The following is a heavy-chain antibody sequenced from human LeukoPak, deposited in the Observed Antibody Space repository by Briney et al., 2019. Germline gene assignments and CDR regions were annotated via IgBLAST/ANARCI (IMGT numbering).Heavy chain of an antibody. D-gene: IGHD2-2*02. V-gene: IGHV4-34*01. CDR1: GGSFSGYH. CDR2: INHGGRT. CDR3: ARGLELGYCSGASCYIWFDP. Sequence: PSETLSLTCVVSGGSFSGYHWSWIRQPPGKGLEWIGEINHGGRTNYSPSLKSRVTISVDTSKNQFSLNLSSVTAADTAVYYCARGLELGYCSGASCYIWFDPWGQGTLVTVSS. J-gene: IGHJ5*02.